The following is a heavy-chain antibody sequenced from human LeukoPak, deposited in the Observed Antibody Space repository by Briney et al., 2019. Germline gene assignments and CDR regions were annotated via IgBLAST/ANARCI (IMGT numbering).Heavy chain of an antibody. CDR3: AGAIVGATCFDH. CDR1: GGTFSSYA. V-gene: IGHV1-69*13. D-gene: IGHD1-26*01. J-gene: IGHJ4*02. Sequence: SVKVSCKASGGTFSSYAISWVRQAPGQGLEWMGGIIPIFGTANYAQKFQGRVTITADESTSTAYMELSSLRSEDTAVYYCAGAIVGATCFDHWGQGTLVTVSS. CDR2: IIPIFGTA.